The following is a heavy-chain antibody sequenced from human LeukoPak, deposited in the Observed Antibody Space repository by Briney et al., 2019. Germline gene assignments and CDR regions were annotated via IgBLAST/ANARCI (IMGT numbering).Heavy chain of an antibody. CDR1: GFTFSNAW. Sequence: GGSLRLSCAASGFTFSNAWMGWVRQAPGKGLEWVGRIKSKTDGGTTDYAAPVKGRFTISRDDSKNTLYLQMNSLKTEDTAVYYCTTEVPRIAVAGTSDYWGQGTLVTVSS. J-gene: IGHJ4*02. CDR3: TTEVPRIAVAGTSDY. CDR2: IKSKTDGGTT. D-gene: IGHD6-19*01. V-gene: IGHV3-15*01.